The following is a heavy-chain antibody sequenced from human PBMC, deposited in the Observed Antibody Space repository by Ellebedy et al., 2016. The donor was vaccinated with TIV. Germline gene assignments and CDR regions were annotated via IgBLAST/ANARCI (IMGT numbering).Heavy chain of an antibody. D-gene: IGHD2-2*01. CDR1: GFTFSSYA. CDR3: ARGRGGGSDSSTPRYYFDY. V-gene: IGHV3-23*01. Sequence: GESLKISCAASGFTFSSYAMSWVRQAPGKGLEWVSTISSSGGSTYYADSVRGRFTISRDNSKKTLSLQMNSLSADDTAAYYCARGRGGGSDSSTPRYYFDYWGQGTLVTASS. CDR2: ISSSGGST. J-gene: IGHJ4*02.